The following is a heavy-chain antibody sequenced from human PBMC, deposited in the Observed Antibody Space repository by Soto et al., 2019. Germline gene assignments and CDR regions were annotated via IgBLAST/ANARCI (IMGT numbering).Heavy chain of an antibody. V-gene: IGHV3-23*01. D-gene: IGHD3-10*01. Sequence: EVQLLESGGGLVQPGGSLRLSCAASGFTFSSYAMRWVRQAPGKGLEWVSAISGSGGSTYYADSVKGRFTISRDNSKKTLYLQMNSLRAEDTAVYYGAKDRMGVRIGYFDYWGQGPLVTVSS. CDR2: ISGSGGST. CDR1: GFTFSSYA. J-gene: IGHJ4*02. CDR3: AKDRMGVRIGYFDY.